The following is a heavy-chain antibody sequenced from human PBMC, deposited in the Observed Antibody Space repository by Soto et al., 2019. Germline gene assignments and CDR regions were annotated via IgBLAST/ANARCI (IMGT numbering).Heavy chain of an antibody. V-gene: IGHV4-31*01. D-gene: IGHD6-19*01. J-gene: IGHJ5*02. CDR1: GGSISSGGYY. CDR2: IYYSGST. Sequence: QVQLQESGPGLVKPSQTLSLTCTVSGGSISSGGYYWSWIRQHPGKGLEWIGYIYYSGSTYYNPSLTSLVTISVDTSKNQFSLKLSSVTAADTAVYYCARDSVAVAGSGWFDPWGQGTLVTVSS. CDR3: ARDSVAVAGSGWFDP.